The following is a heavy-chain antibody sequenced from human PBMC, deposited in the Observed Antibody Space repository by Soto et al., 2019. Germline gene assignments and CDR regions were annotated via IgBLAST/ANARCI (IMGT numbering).Heavy chain of an antibody. V-gene: IGHV4-4*03. CDR1: GGTISSSNW. CDR3: ARGPYDFWSAYYAYYFDY. J-gene: IGHJ4*02. Sequence: PENLSLTYAVSGGTISSSNWWSWVRQPPGKGLECIGEIYHSGSTNYNPSLKSRVTISAEKAKNQFYLKLSSVTAADTAVYYCARGPYDFWSAYYAYYFDYCGQAPLVTVS. CDR2: IYHSGST. D-gene: IGHD3-3*01.